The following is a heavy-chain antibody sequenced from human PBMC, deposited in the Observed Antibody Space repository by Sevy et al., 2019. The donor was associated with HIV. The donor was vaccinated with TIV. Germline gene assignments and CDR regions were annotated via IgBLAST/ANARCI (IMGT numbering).Heavy chain of an antibody. D-gene: IGHD3-10*01. V-gene: IGHV3-30*02. CDR2: IRYDGSTK. CDR1: GFTFSNFG. Sequence: GGSLRLSCVASGFTFSNFGILWVRQAPGKGLEWVAFIRYDGSTKYYADSVKGRFTISRDNSKNTLYLQMNSLRGDDTSLYYCAKGLGMVQGALLSDDIWGQGTMVTVSS. J-gene: IGHJ3*02. CDR3: AKGLGMVQGALLSDDI.